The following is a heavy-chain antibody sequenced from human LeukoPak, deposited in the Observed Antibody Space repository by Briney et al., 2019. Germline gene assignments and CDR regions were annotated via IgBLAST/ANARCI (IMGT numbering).Heavy chain of an antibody. CDR3: ARGITMVRGALDY. V-gene: IGHV1-3*01. Sequence: GASVKVSCKASGYTFTSYAMHWVRQAPGQRLEWMGWINAGNGNTKYSQKFQGRVTITRDTSASTAYMELSSLRSEDTAVYYCARGITMVRGALDYWGRGTLVTVSS. CDR1: GYTFTSYA. J-gene: IGHJ4*02. CDR2: INAGNGNT. D-gene: IGHD3-10*01.